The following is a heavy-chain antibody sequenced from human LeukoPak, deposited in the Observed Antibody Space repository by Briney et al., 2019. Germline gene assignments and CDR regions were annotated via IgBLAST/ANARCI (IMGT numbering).Heavy chain of an antibody. CDR1: GFTFSSSG. J-gene: IGHJ4*02. V-gene: IGHV3-23*01. D-gene: IGHD5-18*01. CDR3: ANTYQYVDTAMVTIFDY. CDR2: ITGSGGST. Sequence: GGSLRLSCAASGFTFSSSGMGWVRQAPGKGLECVSPITGSGGSTSYTDSVKGRFTISRDNSKNTLYLQMNSLRAEDTAVYYCANTYQYVDTAMVTIFDYWGQGTLVTVSS.